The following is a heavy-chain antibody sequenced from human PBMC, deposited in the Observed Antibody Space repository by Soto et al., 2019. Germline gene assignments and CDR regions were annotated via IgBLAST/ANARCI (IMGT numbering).Heavy chain of an antibody. CDR2: IIPIFGTA. Sequence: QVQLVQSGAEVKKPGSSVKVSCKASGGTFSSYAISWVRQAPGQGLEWMGGIIPIFGTANYAQKFQGRVTITADESTSTAYMELSSLRSDDTAVYYCARGEHCSGGRCRPVLPYGMDVWGQGTTVTVSS. D-gene: IGHD2-15*01. CDR1: GGTFSSYA. V-gene: IGHV1-69*01. CDR3: ARGEHCSGGRCRPVLPYGMDV. J-gene: IGHJ6*02.